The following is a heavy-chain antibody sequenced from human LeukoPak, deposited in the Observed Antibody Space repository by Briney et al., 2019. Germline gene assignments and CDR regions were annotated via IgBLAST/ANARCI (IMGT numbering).Heavy chain of an antibody. CDR3: AREHYDFWSGYYRGYYYGMDV. Sequence: SETLSLTCTVSGGSISSGGYYWSWIRQHPGKGLEWIGYIYYSGSTYYNPSLKSRVTISVDTSKNQFSLKLSPVTAADTAVYYCAREHYDFWSGYYRGYYYGMDVWGQGTTVTVSS. CDR2: IYYSGST. D-gene: IGHD3-3*01. V-gene: IGHV4-31*03. CDR1: GGSISSGGYY. J-gene: IGHJ6*02.